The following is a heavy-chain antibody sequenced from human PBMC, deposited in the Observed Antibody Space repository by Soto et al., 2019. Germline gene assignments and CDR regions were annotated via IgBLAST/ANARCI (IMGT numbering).Heavy chain of an antibody. CDR2: ISAYNDNT. J-gene: IGHJ4*02. CDR3: ARVRYYDTSGYYRFDY. V-gene: IGHV1-18*01. Sequence: QVHLVQCGAEVKRPGASVKVSCKASGYTFTSLGITWVRQAPGQGLEWVGWISAYNDNTNYAQKLQGRVTMTTDASTTTAYMELRSLRSDDTAMYYCARVRYYDTSGYYRFDYWGQGTLITVSS. CDR1: GYTFTSLG. D-gene: IGHD3-22*01.